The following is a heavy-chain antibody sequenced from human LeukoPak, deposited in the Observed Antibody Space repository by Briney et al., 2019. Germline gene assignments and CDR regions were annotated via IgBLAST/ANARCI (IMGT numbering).Heavy chain of an antibody. CDR1: GFTFSSYA. J-gene: IGHJ4*02. V-gene: IGHV3-30*14. Sequence: GRSLRLSCAASGFTFSSYAMHWVRQAPGKGLEWVAVISYDGSNKYYADSVKGRFTISRDNSKNTLYLQMNSLRAEDTAVYYCARVRNYFDYWGQGTLVTVSS. CDR3: ARVRNYFDY. CDR2: ISYDGSNK.